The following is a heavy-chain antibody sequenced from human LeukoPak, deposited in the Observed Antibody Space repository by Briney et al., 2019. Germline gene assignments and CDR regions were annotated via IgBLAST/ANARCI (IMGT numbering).Heavy chain of an antibody. D-gene: IGHD3-10*01. CDR2: ISYDGSNK. CDR3: ANPPTAFGELSYGMDV. Sequence: GGSLRLSCAASGFTFSSSGMHWVRQAPGKGLEWVAVISYDGSNKYYADSVKGRFTISRDNSKNTLYLQMNSLRAEDTAVYYCANPPTAFGELSYGMDVWGQGTTVTVSS. V-gene: IGHV3-30*18. CDR1: GFTFSSSG. J-gene: IGHJ6*02.